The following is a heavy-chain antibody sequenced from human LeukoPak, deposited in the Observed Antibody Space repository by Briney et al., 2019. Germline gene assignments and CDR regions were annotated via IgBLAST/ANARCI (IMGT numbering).Heavy chain of an antibody. V-gene: IGHV1-46*01. D-gene: IGHD1-1*01. CDR2: INPSGGST. Sequence: ASVKVSCKASGYTFTSYYMHWVRQAPGQGLEWMGIINPSGGSTSYAQKFQGRVTMTRDTSISTVYMELSRLRSDDTAVYYCASDWNPRWYWGQGTLVTVSS. J-gene: IGHJ4*02. CDR3: ASDWNPRWY. CDR1: GYTFTSYY.